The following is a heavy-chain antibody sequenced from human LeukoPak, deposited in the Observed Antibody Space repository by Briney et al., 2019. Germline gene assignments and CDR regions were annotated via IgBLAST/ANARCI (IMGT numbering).Heavy chain of an antibody. D-gene: IGHD3-22*01. V-gene: IGHV4-39*01. J-gene: IGHJ4*02. CDR1: GGSISSSSSY. CDR3: SVVIKGNFDY. CDR2: IYYSEST. Sequence: SETLSLTCTVSGGSISSSSSYWGWIRQPPGEGLEWIGRIYYSESTYYNPSLKRRVTISVDTSKNQFSLKLSSVTAADTAVYYCSVVIKGNFDYWGQGTLVTVSS.